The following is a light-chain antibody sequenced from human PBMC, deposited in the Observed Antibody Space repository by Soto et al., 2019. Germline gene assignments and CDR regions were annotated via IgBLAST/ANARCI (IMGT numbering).Light chain of an antibody. CDR1: SSNIGRNY. CDR2: KND. Sequence: QAVVSQPPSASGTPGQRVTISCSGSSSNIGRNYVYWYQQFPGTAPKLLIFKNDQRPSGVPDRFSGSKSGTSASLAISGLRSEDAADYYCATWDASLSGWVFGGGTKLTVL. CDR3: ATWDASLSGWV. V-gene: IGLV1-47*01. J-gene: IGLJ3*02.